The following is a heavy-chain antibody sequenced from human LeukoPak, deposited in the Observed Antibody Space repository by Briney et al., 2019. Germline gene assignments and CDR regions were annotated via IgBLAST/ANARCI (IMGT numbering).Heavy chain of an antibody. J-gene: IGHJ4*02. CDR2: IHTSGSA. Sequence: PSETLSLTCSVSGSSFNTYYWSWIRQPAGKALEWIGRIHTSGSADYSPSLQSRVTISVDMSKKEFSLKLTSVTAADTAVYYCARDIVYLIDEDHGWGQGILVTVSS. V-gene: IGHV4-4*07. CDR1: GSSFNTYY. CDR3: ARDIVYLIDEDHG. D-gene: IGHD2/OR15-2a*01.